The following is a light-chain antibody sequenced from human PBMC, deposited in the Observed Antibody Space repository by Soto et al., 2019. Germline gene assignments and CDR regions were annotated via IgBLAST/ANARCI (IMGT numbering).Light chain of an antibody. J-gene: IGKJ4*01. V-gene: IGKV3-15*01. Sequence: EIKMTQSPATLSVSPGDKVTVYPTAIQRALTISAWYQQKPGQTPRLLIYGASTRATGIPARFSGSGFETEFTLPISSLQPEDFAIYYCKQYNTGPLTFGGGTKVDIK. CDR3: KQYNTGPLT. CDR1: QRALTI. CDR2: GAS.